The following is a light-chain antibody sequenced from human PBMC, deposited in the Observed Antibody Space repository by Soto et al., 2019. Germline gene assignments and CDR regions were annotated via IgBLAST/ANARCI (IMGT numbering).Light chain of an antibody. CDR3: QQYNSWLWT. J-gene: IGKJ1*01. V-gene: IGKV3-15*01. CDR2: GAS. Sequence: EIVMTQSPVTLSVSPGGRATLSCRASQSISDTLAWYQQKPGQAPRLLIHGASTRAPGFPARFSGSGSGTDFTLTISSLQSEDSAVYYCQQYNSWLWTFGQGTMV. CDR1: QSISDT.